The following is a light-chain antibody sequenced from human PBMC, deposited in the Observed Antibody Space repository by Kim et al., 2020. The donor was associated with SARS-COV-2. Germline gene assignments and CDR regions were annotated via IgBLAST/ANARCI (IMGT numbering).Light chain of an antibody. CDR3: QQLSTDPLT. CDR1: QGISSY. V-gene: IGKV1-9*01. Sequence: ASVGDRVTITCRASQGISSYLAWYQQKPGLAPKVLIYSASTLQSGVPSRFSGSGSGTDFTLTISSLQPEDFATYYCQQLSTDPLTFGGGTKVDIK. J-gene: IGKJ4*01. CDR2: SAS.